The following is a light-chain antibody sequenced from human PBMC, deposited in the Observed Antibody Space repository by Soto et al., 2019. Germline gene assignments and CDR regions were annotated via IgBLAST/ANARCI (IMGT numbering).Light chain of an antibody. CDR3: QQYGSAPYT. Sequence: EIVLTQSPGTLSLSPGEGASVSCRASQSLNSGYLAWYQQKPGQAPRLLIYGASSRATGIPDRFSGSRSGTNFTLTISSLEPEDFAVYFCQQYGSAPYTFGQGTKLEIK. V-gene: IGKV3-20*01. CDR2: GAS. J-gene: IGKJ2*01. CDR1: QSLNSGY.